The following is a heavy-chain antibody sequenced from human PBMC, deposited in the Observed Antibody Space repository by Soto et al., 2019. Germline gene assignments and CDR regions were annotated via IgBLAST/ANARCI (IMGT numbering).Heavy chain of an antibody. CDR2: ISTSGNII. Sequence: GGSLRLSCVASGFSSSRYELNWVRQAPGKGLEWVAYISTSGNIIHYADSVRGRFTISRDNSKNTLYLQMHSLRAEDTAIYYCAKARLDSSGYYYFGFDYWGQGTLVTVSS. J-gene: IGHJ4*02. D-gene: IGHD3-22*01. CDR3: AKARLDSSGYYYFGFDY. V-gene: IGHV3-48*03. CDR1: GFSSSRYE.